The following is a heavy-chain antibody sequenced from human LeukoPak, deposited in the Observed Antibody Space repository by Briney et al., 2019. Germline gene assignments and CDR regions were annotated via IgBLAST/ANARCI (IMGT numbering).Heavy chain of an antibody. J-gene: IGHJ5*02. Sequence: SETLSLTFTGSGGSLSSYYWSLNRQPPGKGPEWIGYIYYSGSTNYNPSLKSRVTISVDTSKNQFSLKLSSVTAADTAVYYCARGSSGWYNWFDPWGQGTLVTVSS. CDR2: IYYSGST. CDR3: ARGSSGWYNWFDP. CDR1: GGSLSSYY. D-gene: IGHD6-19*01. V-gene: IGHV4-59*01.